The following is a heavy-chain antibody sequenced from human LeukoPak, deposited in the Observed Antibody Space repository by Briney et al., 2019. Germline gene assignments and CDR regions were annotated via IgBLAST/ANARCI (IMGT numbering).Heavy chain of an antibody. Sequence: SETLSLTCTVSGGSISTYYWSWIRQPPGKGLEWIGYIYYTGGTNYNPSLKNRITMSIDTSMNQFSLKLSSVTAADTAVYYCARDRTTGGVPLYWGQGTLVTVSS. D-gene: IGHD3-16*01. CDR1: GGSISTYY. CDR3: ARDRTTGGVPLY. J-gene: IGHJ4*02. CDR2: IYYTGGT. V-gene: IGHV4-59*01.